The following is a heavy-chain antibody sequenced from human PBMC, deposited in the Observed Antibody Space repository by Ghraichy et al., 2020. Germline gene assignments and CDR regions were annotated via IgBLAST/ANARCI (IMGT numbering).Heavy chain of an antibody. CDR2: ISSSSSYI. Sequence: GGSLRLSCAASGFTFSSYSMNWVRQAPGKGLEWVSSISSSSSYIYYADSVKGRFTISRDNAKNSLYLQMNSLRAEDTAVYYCARVGLNIRNSWDAFDIWGQGTMVTVSS. CDR1: GFTFSSYS. CDR3: ARVGLNIRNSWDAFDI. J-gene: IGHJ3*02. D-gene: IGHD2/OR15-2a*01. V-gene: IGHV3-21*01.